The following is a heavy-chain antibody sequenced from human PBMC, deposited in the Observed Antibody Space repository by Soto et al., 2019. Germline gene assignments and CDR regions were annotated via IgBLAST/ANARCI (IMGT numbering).Heavy chain of an antibody. Sequence: ASLKVSCKASGYTFTTNDIDWVRQASGQGLEWLGWMKPKTGDSGSAQDFQGRITMTRDTATSTAYMELSNLRSEDTAVYYCARGGPAAGFDPWGQGALVTVSS. V-gene: IGHV1-8*01. D-gene: IGHD6-13*01. CDR2: MKPKTGDS. CDR3: ARGGPAAGFDP. CDR1: GYTFTTND. J-gene: IGHJ5*02.